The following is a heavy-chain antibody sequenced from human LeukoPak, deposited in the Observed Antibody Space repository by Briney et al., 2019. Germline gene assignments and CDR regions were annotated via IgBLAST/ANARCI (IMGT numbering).Heavy chain of an antibody. CDR1: GFTFSTYA. Sequence: GGSLRLSCAASGFTFSTYAMHWVRQAPGKGLEWVTFISFDANNAYYADSVKGRFTISRDNSKNTLYLQMNSLRAEDTAVYYCASGLELDYWGQGTLVTVSS. CDR2: ISFDANNA. CDR3: ASGLELDY. J-gene: IGHJ4*02. V-gene: IGHV3-30*04.